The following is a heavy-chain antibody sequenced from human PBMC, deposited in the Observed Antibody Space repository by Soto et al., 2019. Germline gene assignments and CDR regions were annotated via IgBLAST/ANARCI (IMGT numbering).Heavy chain of an antibody. Sequence: GGSLRLSCVASGFTFSNDWMSWVRQAPGKGLEWVATIKQDGSEKYYVDSVKGRFTVSRDNTKNSPYLQMNTLRAEDTAVYYCARGDYFDRRFDFWGQGALVTVSS. CDR2: IKQDGSEK. D-gene: IGHD3-9*01. CDR3: ARGDYFDRRFDF. V-gene: IGHV3-7*03. CDR1: GFTFSNDW. J-gene: IGHJ4*02.